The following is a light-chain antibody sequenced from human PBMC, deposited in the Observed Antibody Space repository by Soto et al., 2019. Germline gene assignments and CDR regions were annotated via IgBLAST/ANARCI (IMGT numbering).Light chain of an antibody. CDR2: GAS. CDR3: QQYGDSPL. J-gene: IGKJ3*01. V-gene: IGKV3-20*01. Sequence: EIVLPRSPATRSLSPLEISTLSCRASQSVSSFLAWYQQKPGQAPRLLIYGASSRATGIPDRFSGSGSGTDFTLTISRLEPEDFAVYYCQQYGDSPLFGPGTKVDIK. CDR1: QSVSSF.